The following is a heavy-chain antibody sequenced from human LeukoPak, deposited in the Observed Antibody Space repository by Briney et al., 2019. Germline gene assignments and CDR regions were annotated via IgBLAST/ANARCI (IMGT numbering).Heavy chain of an antibody. CDR1: GFTVSSNY. Sequence: PGGSLRLSCAASGFTVSSNYMSWVRQAPGSRLEWVSVIYSGDSPYYADSVKGRFTISRDNSKNTLYLQMNSLRADDTAVYYCARVGGATYDYVWGSYRGFDYWGQGTLVTVSS. CDR3: ARVGGATYDYVWGSYRGFDY. V-gene: IGHV3-66*01. J-gene: IGHJ4*02. D-gene: IGHD3-16*02. CDR2: IYSGDSP.